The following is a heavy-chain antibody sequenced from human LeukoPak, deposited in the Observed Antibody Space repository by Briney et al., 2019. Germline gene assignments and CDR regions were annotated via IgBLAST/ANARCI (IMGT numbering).Heavy chain of an antibody. J-gene: IGHJ4*02. CDR1: GGSFSGYY. V-gene: IGHV4-34*01. CDR3: ARGSWGNLTTYYFDY. Sequence: SEALSLTCAVYGGSFSGYYWSWIRQPPGKGLEWIGEINHSGSTNYNPSLKSRVTISVDTPKNQFSLKLSSVTAADTAVYYCARGSWGNLTTYYFDYWGQGTLVTVSS. CDR2: INHSGST. D-gene: IGHD1-1*01.